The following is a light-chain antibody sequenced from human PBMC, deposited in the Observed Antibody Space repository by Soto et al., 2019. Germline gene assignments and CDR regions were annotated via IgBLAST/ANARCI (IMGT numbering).Light chain of an antibody. J-gene: IGKJ1*01. CDR3: QQYGRSPGT. V-gene: IGKV3-20*01. Sequence: ELVLTQSPGTLSLSPGERATLSCRASQSVSTYLAWYQLKVGQAPRLLIYGASTRATGIPDRFSGSGSATDVTLTISRLEPEDFAVYYCQQYGRSPGTFGQGTKVEFK. CDR2: GAS. CDR1: QSVSTY.